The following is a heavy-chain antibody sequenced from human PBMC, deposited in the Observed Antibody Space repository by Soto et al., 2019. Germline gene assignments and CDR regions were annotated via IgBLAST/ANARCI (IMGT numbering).Heavy chain of an antibody. J-gene: IGHJ6*04. V-gene: IGHV3-23*01. CDR3: AKGVELDV. CDR1: GFSFSSFA. Sequence: EVLLFESGGGSVQPGGSLRLSCDASGFSFSSFAMNWVRQAPGKGLEWVSAIGDSGASTYYADSVKGRFTISRDNSRNTLYLQLNSLRAEDTAVYYCAKGVELDVWGNGTTVTVSS. CDR2: IGDSGAST. D-gene: IGHD1-26*01.